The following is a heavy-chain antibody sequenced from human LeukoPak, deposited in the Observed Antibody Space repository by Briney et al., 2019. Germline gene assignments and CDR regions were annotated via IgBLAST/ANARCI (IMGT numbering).Heavy chain of an antibody. CDR3: ARGGAYVGASTDY. CDR1: GFTFSSYW. CDR2: INQDGSET. V-gene: IGHV3-7*04. D-gene: IGHD5-12*01. J-gene: IGHJ4*02. Sequence: GGSLRVSCAASGFTFSSYWMNWVRQAPGKGLEWVAHINQDGSETYYVDSVKGRFTISRDNAKNTLYLQMNSLRAEDTAVYYCARGGAYVGASTDYWGQGTLVTASS.